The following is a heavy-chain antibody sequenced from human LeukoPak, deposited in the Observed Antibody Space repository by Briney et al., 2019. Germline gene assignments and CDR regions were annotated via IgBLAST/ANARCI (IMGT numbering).Heavy chain of an antibody. CDR2: ISYIGTT. CDR3: ARDLVTVTKGFDI. V-gene: IGHV4-59*11. J-gene: IGHJ3*02. Sequence: SETLSLTCAVSGDSFSSHYWTWIRQPPGRGLEWIGYISYIGTTNYNPSLKSRVTISIDTSKNQFSLRLSSVTTADTAVYYCARDLVTVTKGFDIWGLGTMVSVSS. D-gene: IGHD4-17*01. CDR1: GDSFSSHY.